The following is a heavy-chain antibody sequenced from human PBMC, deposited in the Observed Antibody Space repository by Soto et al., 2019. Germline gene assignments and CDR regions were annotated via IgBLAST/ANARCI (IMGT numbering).Heavy chain of an antibody. D-gene: IGHD4-17*01. CDR2: NSSCGDST. CDR3: AKRAHGEESYFDL. J-gene: IGHJ2*01. CDR1: GFTFSSYA. Sequence: EVQLLDSGGGLVQPGGSLRLSCATSGFTFSSYAMHWVRQAPGQGLEWVSGNSSCGDSTDYADSVNGRFTISRDYSKKTQYMQINHRQAEETAVYYCAKRAHGEESYFDLWGRGTLVTLSS. V-gene: IGHV3-23*01.